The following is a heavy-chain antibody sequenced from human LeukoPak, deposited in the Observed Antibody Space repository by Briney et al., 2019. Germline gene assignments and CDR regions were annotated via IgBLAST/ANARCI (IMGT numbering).Heavy chain of an antibody. CDR3: ARGPTKNYFDS. Sequence: SETLSLTCTVSGGSISSYYWSWIRQPPGRGLEWIGYIYSSGTTNYNPSLKSRVTISVDTSKSQFSLKLSSVTAADTAVYYCARGPTKNYFDSSGQGTLVTVSS. CDR1: GGSISSYY. V-gene: IGHV4-59*01. CDR2: IYSSGTT. J-gene: IGHJ4*02.